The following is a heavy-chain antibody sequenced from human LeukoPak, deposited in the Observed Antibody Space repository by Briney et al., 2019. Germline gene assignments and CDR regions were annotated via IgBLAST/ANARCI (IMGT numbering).Heavy chain of an antibody. CDR1: GFTFSSYS. V-gene: IGHV3-48*02. CDR3: TRADYYDSSGELYFDY. CDR2: ISSSSSTI. Sequence: GGSLRLSCAASGFTFSSYSMNWVRQAPGKGLEWVSYISSSSSTIYYADSVKGRFTISRDNAKNSLYLQMNSLRDEDTAVYYCTRADYYDSSGELYFDYWGQGTLVTVSS. D-gene: IGHD3-22*01. J-gene: IGHJ4*02.